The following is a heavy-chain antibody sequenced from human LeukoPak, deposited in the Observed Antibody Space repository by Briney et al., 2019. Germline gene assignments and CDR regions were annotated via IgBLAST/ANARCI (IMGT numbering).Heavy chain of an antibody. J-gene: IGHJ4*02. D-gene: IGHD1-26*01. CDR1: GGSISSNY. CDR3: ARDQKLLRSFDY. V-gene: IGHV4-59*12. Sequence: SETLSLTCTVSGGSISSNYWSWIRQPPGKGLEWIGSIYYSGSTYYNPSLKSRVTISVDTSKNQFSLKLSSVTAADTAVYYCARDQKLLRSFDYWGQGTLVTVSS. CDR2: IYYSGST.